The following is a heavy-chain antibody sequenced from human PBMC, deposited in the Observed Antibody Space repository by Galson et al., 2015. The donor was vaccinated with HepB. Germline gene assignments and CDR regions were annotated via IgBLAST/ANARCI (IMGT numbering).Heavy chain of an antibody. D-gene: IGHD3-22*01. Sequence: SLRLSCAASGFTFSRYAMSWLRLAPGKGLQWVSGITASGGSTQDADSVKGRFAISRDNSKNTPYLQLNSLRVEDTAVYYCAKGGPYYYDGSLFDPWGRGTLVTVSS. CDR2: ITASGGST. CDR3: AKGGPYYYDGSLFDP. V-gene: IGHV3-23*01. CDR1: GFTFSRYA. J-gene: IGHJ5*02.